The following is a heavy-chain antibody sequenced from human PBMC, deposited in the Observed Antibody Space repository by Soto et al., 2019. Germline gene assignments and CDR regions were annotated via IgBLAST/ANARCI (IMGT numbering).Heavy chain of an antibody. V-gene: IGHV4-4*02. Sequence: VSLTCAVSGGSIGSSNWWSWVRQSPGKGLEWIGEIHDSGSTNYSPSLKSRVTISVDTSKNQFSLRLSSVTAADTAVYYCARTYSSSWSPFDYWGEGTLVTVSS. CDR2: IHDSGST. CDR3: ARTYSSSWSPFDY. J-gene: IGHJ4*02. D-gene: IGHD6-13*01. CDR1: GGSIGSSNW.